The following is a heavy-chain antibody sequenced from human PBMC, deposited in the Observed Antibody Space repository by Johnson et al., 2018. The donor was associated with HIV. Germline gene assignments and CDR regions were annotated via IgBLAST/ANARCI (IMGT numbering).Heavy chain of an antibody. Sequence: VQLVESGVGAVQPGRSLRLSCAASGFTFDDYAMHRVRQAPGKGLEWVSGISWNSGRIGYADSVKGRFTISRDNAKNSLYLQMNSLRAEDTALYYCAQQLHWVSRSRRCDRDPSVIASAIDALDIWGQVTMVTVSS. J-gene: IGHJ3*02. CDR2: ISWNSGRI. CDR3: AQQLHWVSRSRRCDRDPSVIASAIDALDI. CDR1: GFTFDDYA. V-gene: IGHV3-9*01. D-gene: IGHD5/OR15-5a*01.